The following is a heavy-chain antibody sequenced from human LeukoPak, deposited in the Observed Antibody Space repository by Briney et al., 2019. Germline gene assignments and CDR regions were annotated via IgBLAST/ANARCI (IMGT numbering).Heavy chain of an antibody. V-gene: IGHV3-7*01. CDR1: GFTFSSYW. D-gene: IGHD6-13*01. J-gene: IGHJ4*02. CDR3: ARGEITPAAGISDY. Sequence: PGGSLRLSCAASGFTFSSYWMSWVRQAPGKGLEWVANIKQDGSEKYYVDSVKGRFTISRDNAKNSLYLQMNSLRAEDTAVYYCARGEITPAAGISDYWGQGTLVTVSS. CDR2: IKQDGSEK.